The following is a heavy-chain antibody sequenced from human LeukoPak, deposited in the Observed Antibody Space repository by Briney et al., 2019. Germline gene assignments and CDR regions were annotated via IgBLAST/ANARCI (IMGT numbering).Heavy chain of an antibody. CDR1: GFTFSSYG. CDR2: IWYDGSNK. Sequence: GGSLILSCAASGFTFSSYGMHWVRQAPGKGLEWVAVIWYDGSNKYYADSAKGRFTISRDNSKNTLYLQMNSLRAEDTAVYYCARDCSSTSCYELLDYWGQGTLVTVSS. CDR3: ARDCSSTSCYELLDY. D-gene: IGHD2-2*01. J-gene: IGHJ4*02. V-gene: IGHV3-33*01.